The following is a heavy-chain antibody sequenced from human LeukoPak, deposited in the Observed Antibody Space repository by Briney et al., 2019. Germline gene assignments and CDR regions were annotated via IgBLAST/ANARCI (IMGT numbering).Heavy chain of an antibody. D-gene: IGHD3-22*01. J-gene: IGHJ4*02. CDR2: IYYSGGT. CDR1: GGAISSYY. Sequence: PSETLTLTCTVSGGAISSYYWSWIRQPPGKGLEWMGYIYYSGGTKYNPSLMSRVTISVDRAQNQFSLSLSSVTAADTAVYYCARDGFYDSSGYYMDSWGQGTLVIVSS. CDR3: ARDGFYDSSGYYMDS. V-gene: IGHV4-59*01.